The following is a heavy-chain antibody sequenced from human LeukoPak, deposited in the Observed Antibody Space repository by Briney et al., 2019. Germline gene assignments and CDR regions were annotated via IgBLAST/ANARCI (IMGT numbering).Heavy chain of an antibody. V-gene: IGHV3-48*02. CDR2: ITSGSTTI. CDR3: ARLAGLAFDY. CDR1: GFTFSSYS. Sequence: GGSLRLSCAASGFTFSSYSMNWVRQAPGKGLEWVSYITSGSTTIYYADSVKGRFTISRDNAKSSLYLQMNSLKDEDTAVYYCARLAGLAFDYWGQGTPVTVSS. J-gene: IGHJ4*02. D-gene: IGHD2-21*01.